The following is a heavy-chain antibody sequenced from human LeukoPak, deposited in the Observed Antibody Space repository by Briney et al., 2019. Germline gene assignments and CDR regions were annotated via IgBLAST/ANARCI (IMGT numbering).Heavy chain of an antibody. CDR2: IDKSGST. Sequence: SETLSLTCTVSRGSISSGDHYWSWIRQPPGKALEWIGYIDKSGSTYYSPSLKSRVTVSADASKNQFSLKLSSVTAADTAVYYCARESSYYDNSGYCLGFGTQYYFDYWGPGTLVTVSS. CDR3: ARESSYYDNSGYCLGFGTQYYFDY. J-gene: IGHJ4*02. CDR1: RGSISSGDHY. V-gene: IGHV4-30-4*01. D-gene: IGHD3-22*01.